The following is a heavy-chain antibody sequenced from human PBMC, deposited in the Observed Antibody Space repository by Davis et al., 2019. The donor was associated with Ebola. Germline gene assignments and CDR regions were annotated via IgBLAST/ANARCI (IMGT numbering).Heavy chain of an antibody. Sequence: ASVKVSCKASGGTFSSDTISWVRQAPGQGLEWMGWISAYNGNTNYAQKLQGRVTMTTDTSTSTAYMELRSLRSDDTAVYYCARELWIQPPDYWGQGTLVTVSS. J-gene: IGHJ4*02. V-gene: IGHV1-18*01. CDR1: GGTFSSDT. D-gene: IGHD5-18*01. CDR3: ARELWIQPPDY. CDR2: ISAYNGNT.